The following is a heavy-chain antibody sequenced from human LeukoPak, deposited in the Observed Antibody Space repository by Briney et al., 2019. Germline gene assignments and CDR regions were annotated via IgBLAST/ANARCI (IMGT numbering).Heavy chain of an antibody. Sequence: GASVKVSCKASGYTFTSYDINWVRQATGQGLEWMGWMNPNSGNTNYAQKLQGRVTMTTDTSTSTAYMELRSLRSDDTAVYYCARDTDLELSIAVAGLDYWGQGTLVTVSS. D-gene: IGHD6-19*01. V-gene: IGHV1-18*01. J-gene: IGHJ4*02. CDR1: GYTFTSYD. CDR2: MNPNSGNT. CDR3: ARDTDLELSIAVAGLDY.